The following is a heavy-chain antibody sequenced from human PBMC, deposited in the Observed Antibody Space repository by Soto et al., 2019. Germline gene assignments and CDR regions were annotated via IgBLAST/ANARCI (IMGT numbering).Heavy chain of an antibody. V-gene: IGHV1-46*01. CDR2: INPNGGGT. J-gene: IGHJ4*02. D-gene: IGHD3-10*01. CDR1: GYKFINHY. CDR3: ARDSSASATSYSFDY. Sequence: GASVKVSCKASGYKFINHYIHWVRQAPGAGLEWMGIINPNGGGTDYAQKFQGRVTMTTDTYASTVHMELSSLRSEDTAVYFCARDSSASATSYSFDYWGQGTLVTVSS.